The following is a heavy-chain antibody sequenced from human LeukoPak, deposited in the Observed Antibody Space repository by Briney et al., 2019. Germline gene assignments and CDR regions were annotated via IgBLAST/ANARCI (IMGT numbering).Heavy chain of an antibody. D-gene: IGHD1-1*01. Sequence: PSETLSLTCAVYGGSFSGYYWSWIRQPPGKGLEWIGEINHSGSTNYNPSLKSRVTISVDTSKNQFSLKLSSVTAADTAMYYCARYNWNTWFDPWGQGALVTVSS. CDR1: GGSFSGYY. V-gene: IGHV4-34*01. CDR2: INHSGST. CDR3: ARYNWNTWFDP. J-gene: IGHJ5*02.